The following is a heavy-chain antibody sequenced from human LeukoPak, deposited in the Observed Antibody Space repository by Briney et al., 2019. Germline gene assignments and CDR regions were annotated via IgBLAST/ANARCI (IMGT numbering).Heavy chain of an antibody. CDR3: ARGKTGYFPYYYYYGMDV. V-gene: IGHV1-46*01. CDR1: GYIFTSYY. Sequence: ASVKVSCKASGYIFTSYYMHWVRQAPGQGLEWMGIINPSGGSTSYAQKFQGRVTMTRDTSTSTAYMELSSLRTEDTAVYYCARGKTGYFPYYYYYGMDVWGQGTTVTVSS. D-gene: IGHD3-9*01. CDR2: INPSGGST. J-gene: IGHJ6*02.